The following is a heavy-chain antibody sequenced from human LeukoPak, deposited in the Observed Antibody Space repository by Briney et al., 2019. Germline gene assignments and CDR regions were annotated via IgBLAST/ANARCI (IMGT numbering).Heavy chain of an antibody. D-gene: IGHD3-22*01. V-gene: IGHV3-23*01. CDR1: GFTFSTYT. CDR3: AKDIHYDSSGYYYVGAFDI. Sequence: GGSLRLSCAASGFTFSTYTMAWVRQAPGGGLEWVSGISDNGGRTYYADSVKGRFAIPRDDSKSTLYLQMNSLRGEDTAVYYCAKDIHYDSSGYYYVGAFDIWGQGTMVTVSS. CDR2: ISDNGGRT. J-gene: IGHJ3*02.